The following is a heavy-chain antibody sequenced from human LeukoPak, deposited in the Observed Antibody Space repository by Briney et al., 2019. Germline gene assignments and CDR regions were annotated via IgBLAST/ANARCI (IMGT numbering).Heavy chain of an antibody. Sequence: GGSLRLSCAASGFTFSSYAMHWVRQAPGKGLEWVAVISYDGSNKYYADSVEGRFTISRDNSKNTLYLQMNSLRAEDTAVYYCARDHVTMVRGLHRGLILDIWGQGTIVTVSS. J-gene: IGHJ3*02. D-gene: IGHD3-10*01. CDR3: ARDHVTMVRGLHRGLILDI. CDR1: GFTFSSYA. V-gene: IGHV3-30-3*01. CDR2: ISYDGSNK.